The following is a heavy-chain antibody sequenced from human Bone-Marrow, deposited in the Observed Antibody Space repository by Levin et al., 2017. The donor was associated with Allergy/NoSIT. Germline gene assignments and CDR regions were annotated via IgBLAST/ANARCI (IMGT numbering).Heavy chain of an antibody. CDR1: GFSLTTSAMC. V-gene: IGHV2-70*11. CDR2: IDWDDDK. D-gene: IGHD5-18*01. Sequence: SGPTLVKPTQTLTLTCTFSGFSLTTSAMCVSWIRQPPGKALEWLARIDWDDDKYYSTSLKTRLSISKDTSKNQVVLTITNMDPVDTATYYCARSSPGGFSYGHHFDYWGQGTLVAVSS. J-gene: IGHJ4*02. CDR3: ARSSPGGFSYGHHFDY.